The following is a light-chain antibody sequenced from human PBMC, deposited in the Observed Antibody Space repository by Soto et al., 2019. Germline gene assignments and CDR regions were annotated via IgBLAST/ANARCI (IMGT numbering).Light chain of an antibody. CDR3: QSYDSSLSGFDV. V-gene: IGLV1-40*01. J-gene: IGLJ1*01. CDR1: SSNIGAGYD. CDR2: GNS. Sequence: QSVLTQPPSVSGAPWQRVTISCTGSSSNIGAGYDVHWYQQLPGTAPKLLIYGNSNRPSGVPDRFSGSKSGTSASLAITGLQAEDEADYYCQSYDSSLSGFDVFGTG.